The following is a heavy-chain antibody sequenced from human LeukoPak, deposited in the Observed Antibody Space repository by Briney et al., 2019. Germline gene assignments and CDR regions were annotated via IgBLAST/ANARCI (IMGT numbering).Heavy chain of an antibody. Sequence: GESLKISCKASGYPFTTHWIGWVRQMPGKGLEWMGITYPGDSNTRYSPPFQGQVTISADKSISSAYLQWSSLKASDTAMYYCVRSPACSSGTCYPNWFDPWGQGTLVTVSS. CDR2: TYPGDSNT. CDR3: VRSPACSSGTCYPNWFDP. J-gene: IGHJ5*02. CDR1: GYPFTTHW. V-gene: IGHV5-51*01. D-gene: IGHD2-15*01.